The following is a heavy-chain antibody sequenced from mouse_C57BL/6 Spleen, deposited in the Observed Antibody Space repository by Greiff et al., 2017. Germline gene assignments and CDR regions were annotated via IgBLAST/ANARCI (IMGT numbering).Heavy chain of an antibody. CDR3: ARSYGNYGGFAY. Sequence: QVQLKQPGTELVKPGASVKLSCKASGYTFTSYWMHWVKQRPGQGLEWIGNINTSNGGTNYNEKFKRKATLTVDKSYSTAYMQISSLTSEDSAVYYCARSYGNYGGFAYWGQGTLVTVST. D-gene: IGHD2-1*01. V-gene: IGHV1-53*01. CDR1: GYTFTSYW. J-gene: IGHJ3*01. CDR2: INTSNGGT.